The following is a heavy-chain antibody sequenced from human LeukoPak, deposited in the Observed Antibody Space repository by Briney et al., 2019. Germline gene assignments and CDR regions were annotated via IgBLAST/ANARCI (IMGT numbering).Heavy chain of an antibody. V-gene: IGHV4-38-2*01. J-gene: IGHJ4*02. CDR1: GYSISSGYY. Sequence: PSETLSLPCAVSGYSISSGYYWGWIRQPPGKGLEWIGCIYHSGSTYYNPSLKSRVTISVDTSKNQFSLKLSSVTAADTAVYYCARHGNLVRGVIGYWGQGTLVTVSS. CDR3: ARHGNLVRGVIGY. CDR2: IYHSGST. D-gene: IGHD3-10*01.